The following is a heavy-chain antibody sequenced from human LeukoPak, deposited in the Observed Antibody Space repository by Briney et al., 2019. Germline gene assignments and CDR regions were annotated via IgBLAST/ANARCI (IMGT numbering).Heavy chain of an antibody. J-gene: IGHJ6*02. CDR2: ISSSSSYI. D-gene: IGHD2-15*01. CDR1: GFTFSSYS. CDR3: ARDTCSGGSCYYYYGMDV. V-gene: IGHV3-21*01. Sequence: GGSLRLSCAAPGFTFSSYSMNWVRQAPGKGLEWVSSISSSSSYIYYADSVKGRFTISRDNAKNSLYLQMNSLRAEDTAVYYCARDTCSGGSCYYYYGMDVWGQGTTVTVSS.